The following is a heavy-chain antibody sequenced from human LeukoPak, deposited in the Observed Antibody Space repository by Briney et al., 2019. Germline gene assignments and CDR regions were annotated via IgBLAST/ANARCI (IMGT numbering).Heavy chain of an antibody. CDR2: IKSKADGGTT. Sequence: PGGSLRLSCAVSGFSFTNAWMTWVRQAPGKGLEWVGRIKSKADGGTTDYAAPVKGRFTISRDDSKNTLFLQMNSLQVEDTAVYYCTTVGLVVAGDLDYFDFWGQGTLVTVSS. D-gene: IGHD6-19*01. J-gene: IGHJ4*02. V-gene: IGHV3-15*01. CDR1: GFSFTNAW. CDR3: TTVGLVVAGDLDYFDF.